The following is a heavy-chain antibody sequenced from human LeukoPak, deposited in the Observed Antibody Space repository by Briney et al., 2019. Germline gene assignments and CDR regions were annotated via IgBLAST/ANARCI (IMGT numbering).Heavy chain of an antibody. V-gene: IGHV1-69*05. CDR3: ARDLSGERPGGPFDY. CDR1: GYTFTSYD. CDR2: IIPIFGTA. Sequence: SVKVSCKASGYTFTSYDINWVRQATGQGLEWMGGIIPIFGTANYAQKFQGRVTITTDESTSTAYMELSSLRSEDTAVYYCARDLSGERPGGPFDYWGQGTLVTVSS. D-gene: IGHD3-16*01. J-gene: IGHJ4*02.